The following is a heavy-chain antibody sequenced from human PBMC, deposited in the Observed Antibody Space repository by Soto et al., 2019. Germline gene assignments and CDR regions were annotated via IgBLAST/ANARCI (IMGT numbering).Heavy chain of an antibody. V-gene: IGHV4-39*01. Sequence: LSLTCSVSGGSISSFTYYWGWIRQPPGKGLEWMGTVYYNENTYYNPSLKSRVTITVDTAKNQFSLNLRSVTAADTAMYFCARRERYYGSPGWFDPWGPGTLVTVSS. CDR1: GGSISSFTYY. D-gene: IGHD3-10*01. J-gene: IGHJ5*02. CDR2: VYYNENT. CDR3: ARRERYYGSPGWFDP.